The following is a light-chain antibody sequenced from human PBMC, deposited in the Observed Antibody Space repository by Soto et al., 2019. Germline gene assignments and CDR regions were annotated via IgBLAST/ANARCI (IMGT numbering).Light chain of an antibody. Sequence: QNPSPLSASVGGRKTIPCRASQGIRRYLAWYQQTPGKAPKLLISAASTLPGGLPSRFSGSGSGTDCTLTISSLQPEDVATSYCPQVKSSPWTFGQGTKVDIK. CDR2: AAS. CDR3: PQVKSSPWT. CDR1: QGIRRY. V-gene: IGKV1-9*01. J-gene: IGKJ1*01.